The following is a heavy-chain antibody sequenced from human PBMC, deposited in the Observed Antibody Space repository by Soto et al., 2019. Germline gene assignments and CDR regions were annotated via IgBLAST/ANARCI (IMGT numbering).Heavy chain of an antibody. CDR3: AIVGQKLEPALFDP. Sequence: PSETLSLTCAFSVCSISSGYYWGWIRQPPGKGLEWIGSIYHSGSTYYNPSLKSRVTISVDTSKNQFSLKLSSVTAADTAVYYCAIVGQKLEPALFDPWRQGTLGNVSS. CDR1: VCSISSGYY. D-gene: IGHD6-13*01. J-gene: IGHJ5*02. V-gene: IGHV4-38-2*01. CDR2: IYHSGST.